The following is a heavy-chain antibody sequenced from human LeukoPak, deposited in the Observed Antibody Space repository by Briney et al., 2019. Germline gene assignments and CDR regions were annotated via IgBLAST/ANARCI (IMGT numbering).Heavy chain of an antibody. CDR3: ARQGLDGGAFY. D-gene: IGHD4-23*01. J-gene: IGHJ4*02. CDR1: GGSISSSRYY. Sequence: SETLSLTCTVSGGSISSSRYYWGWIRQPPGKGLEWIGSIYYSGSTYYNPSLKSRVTISVDTSKNQFSLKLSSVTAADTAVYYCARQGLDGGAFYWGQGTLVTVSS. V-gene: IGHV4-39*01. CDR2: IYYSGST.